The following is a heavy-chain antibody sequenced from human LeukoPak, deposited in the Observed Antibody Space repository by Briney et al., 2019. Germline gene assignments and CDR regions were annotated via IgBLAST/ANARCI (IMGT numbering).Heavy chain of an antibody. CDR1: GFTFNYYA. Sequence: GGSLRLSCAASGFTFNYYAMSWVRHPPGKGLEWVSGISDNEGRTYYSDSVKGRFTISRDKTKNTVFLQMHNLRADDTAVYFCARHDSFIPYWGQGALVTVSS. CDR2: ISDNEGRT. D-gene: IGHD5-18*01. CDR3: ARHDSFIPY. V-gene: IGHV3-23*01. J-gene: IGHJ4*02.